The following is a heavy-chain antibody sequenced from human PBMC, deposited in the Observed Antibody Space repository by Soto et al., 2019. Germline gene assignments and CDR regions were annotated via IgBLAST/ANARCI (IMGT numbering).Heavy chain of an antibody. Sequence: GASVKVSCKASGYTFTSYGISCVRQAPGQGLEWMGWISAYNGNTNYAQKLQGRVTMTTDTSTSTAYMELRSLRSDDTAVYYCARAVGVAGRRRYDFNYWGQGTLVTVSS. CDR1: GYTFTSYG. CDR2: ISAYNGNT. D-gene: IGHD6-19*01. CDR3: ARAVGVAGRRRYDFNY. J-gene: IGHJ4*02. V-gene: IGHV1-18*01.